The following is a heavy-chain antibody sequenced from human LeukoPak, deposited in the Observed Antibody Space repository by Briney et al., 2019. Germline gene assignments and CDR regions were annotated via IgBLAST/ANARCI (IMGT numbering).Heavy chain of an antibody. CDR3: ARDLGSYVDS. V-gene: IGHV3-30*09. J-gene: IGHJ5*01. Sequence: GGSLRLSCAASGFPFSGYAMHWVRQAPGKGLEWVALISYDGNIKYYADSVKGRFAISRDNSKRELYLHMNSLRGEDTAVYYCARDLGSYVDSWGHGTLVTVSS. D-gene: IGHD5-18*01. CDR1: GFPFSGYA. CDR2: ISYDGNIK.